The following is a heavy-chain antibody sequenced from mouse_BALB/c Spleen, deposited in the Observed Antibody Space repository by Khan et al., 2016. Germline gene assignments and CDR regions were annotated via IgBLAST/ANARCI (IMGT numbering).Heavy chain of an antibody. V-gene: IGHV3-2*02. D-gene: IGHD2-12*01. CDR2: ISYSGST. CDR3: SRWGDDYSFDY. Sequence: EVQLQESGPGLVKPSQSLSLTCTVTGYSITSDYVWNWIRQFPGNKLEWMGYISYSGSTSYNPSLKSRISITRDTSKNQFFLQLNSVTTEDTSGYDWSRWGDDYSFDYWGQGTTLTV. J-gene: IGHJ2*01. CDR1: GYSITSDYV.